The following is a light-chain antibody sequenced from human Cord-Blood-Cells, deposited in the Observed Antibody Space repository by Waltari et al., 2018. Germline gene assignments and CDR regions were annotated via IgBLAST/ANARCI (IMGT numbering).Light chain of an antibody. CDR2: GAS. CDR1: QSVSSSY. V-gene: IGKV3-20*01. Sequence: EIVFTQSPGTLSLSPGERSTLSCRASQSVSSSYLAWYQQKPGQSPRLLIYGASSRATGIPDRFSGSGSGTDFTLTISRLEPEDFAVYYCQQYGSSPRTFGQWTKVEIK. J-gene: IGKJ1*01. CDR3: QQYGSSPRT.